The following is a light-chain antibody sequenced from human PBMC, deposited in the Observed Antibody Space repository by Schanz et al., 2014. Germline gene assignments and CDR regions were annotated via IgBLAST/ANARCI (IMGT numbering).Light chain of an antibody. CDR3: QQYINWLT. CDR1: QSVSSN. V-gene: IGKV3-15*01. Sequence: EIVMTQSPGTLSVSPGERATLSCRASQSVSSNLAWYQQKPGQAPRLLMYGASTRATGIPARFSGRGSGTEFTLTISSLQAEDFAVYYCQQYINWLTFGGGTKVEIK. J-gene: IGKJ4*01. CDR2: GAS.